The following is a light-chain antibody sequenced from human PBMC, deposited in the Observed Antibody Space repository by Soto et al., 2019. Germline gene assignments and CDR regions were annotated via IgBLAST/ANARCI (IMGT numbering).Light chain of an antibody. J-gene: IGLJ1*01. V-gene: IGLV2-14*01. Sequence: QSVLTQPASVSGSPGQSITISCTGTSSDVGGYNYVSWYQQHPGKAPKLMIYDVSNRPSGVSNRFSGSKSGNTASLTISGLQAQDEADYYCSSSTSSSTNVFGTGTKVTVL. CDR1: SSDVGGYNY. CDR3: SSSTSSSTNV. CDR2: DVS.